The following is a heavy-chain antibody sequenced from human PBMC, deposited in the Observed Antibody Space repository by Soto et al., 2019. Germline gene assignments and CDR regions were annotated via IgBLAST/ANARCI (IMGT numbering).Heavy chain of an antibody. CDR3: ASHYSSSSLGLDQNYYYYYGMDV. Sequence: ASVKVSCKASGCTFTGYYMHWVRQAPGQGLEWMGWINPNSGGTNYAQKFQGRVTMTRDTSISTAYMELSRLRSDDTAVYHCASHYSSSSLGLDQNYYYYYGMDVWGQGTTVTVSS. CDR1: GCTFTGYY. V-gene: IGHV1-2*02. J-gene: IGHJ6*02. D-gene: IGHD6-6*01. CDR2: INPNSGGT.